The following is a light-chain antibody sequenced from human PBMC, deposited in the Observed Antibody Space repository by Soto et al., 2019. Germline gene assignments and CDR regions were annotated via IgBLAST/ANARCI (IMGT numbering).Light chain of an antibody. CDR2: WAS. CDR3: QQYYSTPPT. Sequence: DIVMTQSPDSLAVSLGERATINCKSSQSILYNSNNKNYLAWYQQKPGQPPKLLIYWASTRESGVPDRFGGSGSGTDFTLTISSLQAEDVAVYYCQQYYSTPPTFGQGTKVEIE. CDR1: QSILYNSNNKNY. V-gene: IGKV4-1*01. J-gene: IGKJ1*01.